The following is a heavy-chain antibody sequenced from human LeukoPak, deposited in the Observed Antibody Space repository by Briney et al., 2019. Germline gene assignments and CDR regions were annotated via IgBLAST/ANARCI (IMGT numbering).Heavy chain of an antibody. CDR1: GYTFTGYY. J-gene: IGHJ4*02. CDR3: ARDLSRSSGYHYVGY. CDR2: INPNSGGT. Sequence: GASVKVSCRASGYTFTGYYMHWVRQAPGQGLEWMGWINPNSGGTNYAQKFQGRVTMTRDTSISTAYMELSRLRSDDTAVYYCARDLSRSSGYHYVGYWGQGTLVTVSS. D-gene: IGHD3-22*01. V-gene: IGHV1-2*02.